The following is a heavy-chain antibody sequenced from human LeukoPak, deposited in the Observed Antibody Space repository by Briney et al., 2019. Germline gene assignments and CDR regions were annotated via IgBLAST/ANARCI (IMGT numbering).Heavy chain of an antibody. CDR3: ARDQRGSGWYFDY. J-gene: IGHJ4*02. Sequence: GGSLRLSCVASGFTFSTYWMTWVRQAPGQGLEWVADIKQDGSEKYYVDSVKGRFTISRDNTKNSLYLQMNSLRAEDTAMYYCARDQRGSGWYFDYWGQGTLVAVSS. V-gene: IGHV3-7*03. CDR1: GFTFSTYW. CDR2: IKQDGSEK. D-gene: IGHD6-19*01.